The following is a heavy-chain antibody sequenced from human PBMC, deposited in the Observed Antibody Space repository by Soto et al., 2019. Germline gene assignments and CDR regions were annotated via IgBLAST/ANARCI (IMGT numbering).Heavy chain of an antibody. J-gene: IGHJ4*02. CDR3: ARDPMGRYYGSGSYYFDY. CDR1: GFTFSSYA. CDR2: ISYDGSNK. D-gene: IGHD3-10*01. Sequence: QVQLVESGGGVVQPGRSLRLSCAASGFTFSSYAMHWVRQAPGKGLEWVAVISYDGSNKYYADSVKGRFTISRDNSXXTXNLQMNSLGAEDTAVYYCARDPMGRYYGSGSYYFDYWGQGTLVTVSS. V-gene: IGHV3-30-3*01.